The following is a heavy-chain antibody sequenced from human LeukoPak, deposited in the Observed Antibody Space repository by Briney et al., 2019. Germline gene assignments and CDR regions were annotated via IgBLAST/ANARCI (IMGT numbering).Heavy chain of an antibody. CDR2: ISAYNGNT. V-gene: IGHV1-18*01. Sequence: ASVTVSCKASGGTFSSYAISWVRQAPGQGLEWMGWISAYNGNTNYAQKLQGRVTMTTDTSTSTAYMELRSLRSDDTAVYYCARVSTSCYEFDYWGQGTLVTVSS. CDR3: ARVSTSCYEFDY. J-gene: IGHJ4*02. CDR1: GGTFSSYA. D-gene: IGHD2-2*01.